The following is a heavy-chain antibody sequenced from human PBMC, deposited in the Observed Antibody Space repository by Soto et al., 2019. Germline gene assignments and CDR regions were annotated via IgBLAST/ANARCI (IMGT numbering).Heavy chain of an antibody. V-gene: IGHV3-33*03. CDR3: ARWGCSGSKCNLNQRSFDL. D-gene: IGHD2-15*01. CDR2: IWYDGSNK. Sequence: QVQLVESVGGVVQPGRSLRLSCAASGFIFNEYGMHWVRQAPGKGLEWVAVIWYDGSNKYYADSVKGRFTFSRDNSKNTMSLQMNSLRVEDTAVYYCARWGCSGSKCNLNQRSFDLWGQGSLVTVS. J-gene: IGHJ4*02. CDR1: GFIFNEYG.